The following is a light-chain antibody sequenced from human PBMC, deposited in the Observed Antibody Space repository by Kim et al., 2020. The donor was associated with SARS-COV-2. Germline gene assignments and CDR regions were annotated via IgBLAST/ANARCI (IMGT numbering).Light chain of an antibody. CDR1: KLGDKY. J-gene: IGLJ3*02. V-gene: IGLV3-1*01. CDR2: HDS. CDR3: QAWDSSTVWV. Sequence: SYELTQPPSVSVSPGQTASITCSGDKLGDKYACWYQQKPGQSPVLVIYHDSKRPSGIPERFSGSNSGNTATLTISGTQAMDEADYYCQAWDSSTVWVFGGGTQLTVL.